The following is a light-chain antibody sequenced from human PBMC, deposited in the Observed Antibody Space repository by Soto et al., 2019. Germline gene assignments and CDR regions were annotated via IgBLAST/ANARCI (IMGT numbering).Light chain of an antibody. CDR1: SSDVGNYDF. V-gene: IGLV2-23*01. CDR3: CSYAGRNTWM. Sequence: QSALTQPASVSGSPGQSITISCTGTSSDVGNYDFVSWYQQHPGKAPKLMLYEGSKRPSGVSNRFSGSKSGNTASLTISGLAAEDGDDYYCCSYAGRNTWMFGGGTKVTVL. CDR2: EGS. J-gene: IGLJ3*02.